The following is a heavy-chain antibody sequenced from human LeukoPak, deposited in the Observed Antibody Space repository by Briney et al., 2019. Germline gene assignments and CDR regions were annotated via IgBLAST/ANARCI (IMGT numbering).Heavy chain of an antibody. CDR2: INHSGST. V-gene: IGHV4-34*01. D-gene: IGHD3-22*01. CDR3: ARSLRVLYHDSSGRYFDY. J-gene: IGHJ4*02. CDR1: GGSFSGYY. Sequence: PSETLSLTCAVYGGSFSGYYWSWIRQPPGKGLEWIGEINHSGSTNYNPSLKSRVTISVDTSKNQFSLKLSSVTAADTAVYYCARSLRVLYHDSSGRYFDYWGQGTLVTVSS.